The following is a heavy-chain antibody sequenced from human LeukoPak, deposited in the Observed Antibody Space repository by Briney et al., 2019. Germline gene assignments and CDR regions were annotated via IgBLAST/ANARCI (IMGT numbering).Heavy chain of an antibody. CDR3: ARDRAVATIGGVDY. D-gene: IGHD5-12*01. CDR2: INPNSGGT. Sequence: ASVKVSCKASGYTFTGYYMHWVRQAPGQGLEWMGWINPNSGGTNYAQKFQGRVAMTRDTSISTAYMELSRLRSDDTAVYYCARDRAVATIGGVDYWGQGTLVTVSS. V-gene: IGHV1-2*02. CDR1: GYTFTGYY. J-gene: IGHJ4*02.